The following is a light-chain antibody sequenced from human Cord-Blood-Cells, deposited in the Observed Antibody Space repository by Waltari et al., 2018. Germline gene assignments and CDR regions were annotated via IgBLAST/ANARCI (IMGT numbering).Light chain of an antibody. CDR1: SSNTGNTY. Sequence: QSVSTQPPSVSAAPRQKVTITCSGSSSNTGNTYASWSQQLPGTAPKLLIYDNNKQPSGIPDRFSGSKSGTSATLGITGLQTGDEADYYCGTWDSSLSAVVFGGGTKLTVL. CDR3: GTWDSSLSAVV. CDR2: DNN. V-gene: IGLV1-51*01. J-gene: IGLJ2*01.